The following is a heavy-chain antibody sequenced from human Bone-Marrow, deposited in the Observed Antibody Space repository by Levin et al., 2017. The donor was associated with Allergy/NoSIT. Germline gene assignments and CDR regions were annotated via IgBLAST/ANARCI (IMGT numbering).Heavy chain of an antibody. CDR1: GFSFSAYS. J-gene: IGHJ4*02. D-gene: IGHD3-10*01. V-gene: IGHV3-48*01. CDR3: VRDLEGYRGVIRFDF. Sequence: GGSLRLSCAVSGFSFSAYSMNWVRQAPGKGLEWLAYVDGHGTRIFYADSAKGRFTISRANAQNSLYLQMTRLRAEDSGTYYCVRDLEGYRGVIRFDFWGQGTLVTVSS. CDR2: VDGHGTRI.